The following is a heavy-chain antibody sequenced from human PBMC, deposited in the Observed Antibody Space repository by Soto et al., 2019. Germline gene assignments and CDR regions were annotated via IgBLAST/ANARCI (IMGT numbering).Heavy chain of an antibody. V-gene: IGHV1-18*01. CDR2: ISTYSGDT. Sequence: ASVKVSCKASGYTFFTYDISWVRQAPGQGLEWMGWISTYSGDTKYAQKFQGRVTMTTDTSTTTAYLELRSLRSDDTAVYYCERHHAPRISENWFDPSGQGTLVTVSS. CDR3: ERHHAPRISENWFDP. J-gene: IGHJ5*02. CDR1: GYTFFTYD. D-gene: IGHD2-15*01.